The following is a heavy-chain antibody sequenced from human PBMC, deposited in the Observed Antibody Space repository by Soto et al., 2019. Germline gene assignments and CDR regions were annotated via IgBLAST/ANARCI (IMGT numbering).Heavy chain of an antibody. CDR2: IYYSGST. CDR1: GGSISSGGYY. J-gene: IGHJ4*02. V-gene: IGHV4-31*01. D-gene: IGHD2-15*01. Sequence: QVQLQESGPGLVKPSQTLSLTCTVSGGSISSGGYYWSWIRQHPGKGLEWIGYIYYSGSTYYNPSLKSLVTISVDTSKNQFSLKLSSVTAADTAVYYCARVYCSGGSCHFDYWGQGTLVTVSS. CDR3: ARVYCSGGSCHFDY.